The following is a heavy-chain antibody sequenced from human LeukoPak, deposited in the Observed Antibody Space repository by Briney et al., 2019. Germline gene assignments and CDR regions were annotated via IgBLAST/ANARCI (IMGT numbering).Heavy chain of an antibody. Sequence: PSETLSLTCAVYGGSFSGYYWSWIRQPPGKGLEWIGEINHSGSTNYNPSLKSRVTISVDTSKNQFSLKLSSVTAADTAVYYCARRTYYDFWSGYSNWFDPWGQGTLVTVSP. CDR1: GGSFSGYY. D-gene: IGHD3-3*01. CDR2: INHSGST. J-gene: IGHJ5*02. V-gene: IGHV4-34*01. CDR3: ARRTYYDFWSGYSNWFDP.